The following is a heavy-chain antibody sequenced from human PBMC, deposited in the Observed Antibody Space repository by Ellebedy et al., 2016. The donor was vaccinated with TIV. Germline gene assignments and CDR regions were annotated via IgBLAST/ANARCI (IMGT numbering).Heavy chain of an antibody. V-gene: IGHV3-30*02. CDR1: GFSFSTYG. CDR3: AKAGPLGHLGSSDY. Sequence: GESLKISCVASGFSFSTYGMHWVRQAPGKGLEWVAYIRFDGSHYFYTDSVKGRFTISRDNSKNTLSLQMNSLSLEDTAVYYCAKAGPLGHLGSSDYWGQGTLVAVSS. J-gene: IGHJ4*02. D-gene: IGHD6-19*01. CDR2: IRFDGSHY.